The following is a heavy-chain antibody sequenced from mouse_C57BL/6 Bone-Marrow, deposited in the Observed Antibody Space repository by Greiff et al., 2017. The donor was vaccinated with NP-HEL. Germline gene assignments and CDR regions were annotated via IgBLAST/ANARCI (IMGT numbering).Heavy chain of an antibody. D-gene: IGHD2-3*01. J-gene: IGHJ2*01. V-gene: IGHV1-42*01. CDR2: INPSTGGT. CDR1: GYSFTGYY. Sequence: EVKLQESGPELVKPGASVKISCKASGYSFTGYYMNWVKQSPEKSLEWIGEINPSTGGTTYNQKFKAKATLTVDKSSSTAYMQLKSLTSEDSAVYYCARCDGYYIFDYWGQGTTLTVSS. CDR3: ARCDGYYIFDY.